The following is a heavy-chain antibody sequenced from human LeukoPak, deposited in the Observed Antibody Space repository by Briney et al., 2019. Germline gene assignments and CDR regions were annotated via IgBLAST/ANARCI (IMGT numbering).Heavy chain of an antibody. CDR2: ISGGTI. V-gene: IGHV3-48*02. CDR1: GFTFNTYS. Sequence: PGGSLRLSCAASGFTFNTYSMNWVRQAPGKGLEWISYISGGTIYYADSVKSRITNSRDNVGNSLFLQMNSLRDEDTAVYYCARDHDFSFDYWGQGTLVTVSS. J-gene: IGHJ4*02. D-gene: IGHD2-21*02. CDR3: ARDHDFSFDY.